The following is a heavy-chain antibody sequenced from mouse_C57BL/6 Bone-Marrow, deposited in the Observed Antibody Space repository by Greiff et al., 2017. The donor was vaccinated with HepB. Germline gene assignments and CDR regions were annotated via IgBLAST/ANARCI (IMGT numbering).Heavy chain of an antibody. CDR2: IWSGGST. Sequence: VQLQESGPGLVQPSQSLSITCTVSGFSFTSYGVHWVRQSPGKGLEWLGVIWSGGSTDYNAAFISRLSISKDNTKSQFFFKMNSLQEDDTAIYYCARVNWDEYFDVWGTGTTVTVTS. V-gene: IGHV2-2*01. J-gene: IGHJ1*03. CDR1: GFSFTSYG. CDR3: ARVNWDEYFDV. D-gene: IGHD4-1*01.